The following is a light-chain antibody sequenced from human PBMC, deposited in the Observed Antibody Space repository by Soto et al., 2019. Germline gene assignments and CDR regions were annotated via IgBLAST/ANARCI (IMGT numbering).Light chain of an antibody. CDR2: DSS. CDR1: QSVSSY. Sequence: EIVLTQSPATLSFSPGERATLSCRASQSVSSYLAWYQQKPGQAPRLLIYDSSHRATGIPARFSGSGSGTEFTLPISSVEPEDFAVYYCQQRSKWPPYTFGPGTQLEIK. J-gene: IGKJ2*01. CDR3: QQRSKWPPYT. V-gene: IGKV3-11*01.